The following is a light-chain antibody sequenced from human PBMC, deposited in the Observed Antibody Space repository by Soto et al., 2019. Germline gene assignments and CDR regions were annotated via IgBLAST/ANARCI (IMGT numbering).Light chain of an antibody. CDR3: QKYNSDPLT. V-gene: IGKV1-27*01. CDR2: AAS. Sequence: DIQMTQSPSSLSASLGDRVTLTCRASQGIINYLAWYQQKPGNVPKLLIYAASTLQSGVPSRFSGSGSGTEFTLTISSLQPEDVATYYCQKYNSDPLTFGQGTRLEIK. J-gene: IGKJ5*01. CDR1: QGIINY.